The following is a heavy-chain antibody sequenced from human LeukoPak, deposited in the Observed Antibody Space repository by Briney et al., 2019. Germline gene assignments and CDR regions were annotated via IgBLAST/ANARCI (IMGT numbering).Heavy chain of an antibody. V-gene: IGHV4-39*07. CDR3: ARAGPIVGASYYFDY. CDR1: GGSFSSYY. CDR2: IYYSGST. Sequence: SETLSLTCAVYGGSFSSYYWGWIRQPPGKGLEWIGSIYYSGSTYYNPSLKSRVTISVDTSKNQFSLKLSSVTAADTAVYYCARAGPIVGASYYFDYWGQGTLVTVSS. J-gene: IGHJ4*02. D-gene: IGHD1-26*01.